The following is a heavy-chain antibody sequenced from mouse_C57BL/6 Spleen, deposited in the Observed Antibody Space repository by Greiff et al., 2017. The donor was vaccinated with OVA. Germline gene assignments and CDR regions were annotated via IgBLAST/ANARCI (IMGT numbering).Heavy chain of an antibody. CDR3: ARSVWDGYHDY. CDR1: GYTFTDYY. J-gene: IGHJ2*01. D-gene: IGHD2-3*01. V-gene: IGHV1-19*01. CDR2: INPDNGGT. Sequence: EVQLQQSGPVLVKPGASVKMSCTASGYTFTDYYMNWVKQSNGKSLEWIGVINPDNGGTSYNQKFKGKATLTVDKSSSTAYMELNSLTSEDSAVNYCARSVWDGYHDYWGQGTTLTVSS.